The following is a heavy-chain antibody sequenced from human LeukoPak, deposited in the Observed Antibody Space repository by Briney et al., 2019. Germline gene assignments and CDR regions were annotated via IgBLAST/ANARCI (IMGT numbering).Heavy chain of an antibody. CDR3: AKASSSWYSGFDY. V-gene: IGHV3-23*01. CDR2: ISGSGGST. J-gene: IGHJ4*02. CDR1: GFTFSSYA. Sequence: GGSLRLSCAASGFTFSSYAMSWVRQAPGKGLEWVSAISGSGGSTYYADSVKGRFTISRDNAKNSLYLQMNSLRAEDAALYYCAKASSSWYSGFDYWGQGTLVTVSS. D-gene: IGHD6-13*01.